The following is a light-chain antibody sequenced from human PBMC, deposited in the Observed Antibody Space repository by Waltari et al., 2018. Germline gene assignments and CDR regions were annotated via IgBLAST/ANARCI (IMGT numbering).Light chain of an antibody. J-gene: IGKJ4*01. V-gene: IGKV3-11*01. CDR2: DTF. Sequence: EIVLTQSPATLSVSPGERATLSCRASESVFGYLAWYQQKPGQAPRLLIFDTFKRATGIPTRFSGSGYWTDFTLTINSLETEDFALYYCQQRSIWPLTFGGGTKVDVK. CDR3: QQRSIWPLT. CDR1: ESVFGY.